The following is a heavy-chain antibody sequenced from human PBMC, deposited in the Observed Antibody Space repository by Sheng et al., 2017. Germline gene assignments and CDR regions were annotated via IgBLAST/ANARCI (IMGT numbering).Heavy chain of an antibody. CDR2: ISSSSSYI. J-gene: IGHJ6*03. Sequence: EVQLVESGGGLVKPGGSRNDVSCAASGFTLSSYSLNWVRQAPGKGLEWVSSISSSSSYIYYADSVKGRFTISRDNAKNSLYLQMSGLRAEDTAVYFCARDGIHYDKGVTYYYYYYMDVWGKGTTVTVSS. D-gene: IGHD3-22*01. V-gene: IGHV3-21*01. CDR3: ARDGIHYDKGVTYYYYYYMDV. CDR1: GFTLSSYS.